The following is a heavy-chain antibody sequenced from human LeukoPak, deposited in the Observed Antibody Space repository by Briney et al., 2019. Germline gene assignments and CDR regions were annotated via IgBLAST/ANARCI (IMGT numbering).Heavy chain of an antibody. J-gene: IGHJ4*02. CDR1: GIIFSDSY. CDR2: ISNSGSAT. CDR3: ARDPPKGNFDF. Sequence: GGSLRLSCMAAGIIFSDSYMGWIRQAPGKGLEWISYISNSGSATYYADSVKGRFTISRDNTKNLVFLQMNSLTVEDTAVYYCARDPPKGNFDFWGQGTLVTVSS. V-gene: IGHV3-11*01.